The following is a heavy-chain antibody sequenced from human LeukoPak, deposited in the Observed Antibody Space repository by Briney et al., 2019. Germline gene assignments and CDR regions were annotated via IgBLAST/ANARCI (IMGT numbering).Heavy chain of an antibody. D-gene: IGHD2-21*01. CDR2: IYYSGST. CDR1: GGSISSGDYY. V-gene: IGHV4-30-4*08. CDR3: ARDLWPFTAFDY. J-gene: IGHJ4*02. Sequence: PSQTLSLTCTVSGGSISSGDYYWRWIRQPPGKGLEWIGYIYYSGSTYYNPSLKSRVTMSVDTSKNQSSLKLSSVTAADTAVYYCARDLWPFTAFDYWGQGTLVTVSS.